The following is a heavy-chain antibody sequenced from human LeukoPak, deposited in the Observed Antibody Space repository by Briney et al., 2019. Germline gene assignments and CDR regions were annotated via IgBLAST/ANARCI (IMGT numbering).Heavy chain of an antibody. CDR2: IYYGGRT. CDR1: GDSMTSSNHY. D-gene: IGHD2-15*01. Sequence: SETLSLTCTVSGDSMTSSNHYGVWIRQPPGKGLEWIGSIYYGGRTYYNPSLKSRVTISQDTSKNQFSLKVNTVTAADTAVYHCARRSHCTGDSCYPVWGQGTTVTVSS. J-gene: IGHJ6*02. CDR3: ARRSHCTGDSCYPV. V-gene: IGHV4-39*01.